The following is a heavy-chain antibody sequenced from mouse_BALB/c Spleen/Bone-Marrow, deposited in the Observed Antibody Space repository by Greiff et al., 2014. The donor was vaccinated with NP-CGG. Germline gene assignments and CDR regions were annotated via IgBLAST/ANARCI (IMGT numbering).Heavy chain of an antibody. J-gene: IGHJ1*01. CDR3: ARVYLWYFDV. CDR2: IWAGGST. V-gene: IGHV2-9*02. Sequence: VQGVESGPGLVAPSQSLSITCTVSGFSLTSYGAHWVRQPPGKGLEWLGVIWAGGSTNYNSALMSRLSISKDNSKSQVFLKMNSLQADDAAMYYCARVYLWYFDVWGAGTTVTVSS. CDR1: GFSLTSYG. D-gene: IGHD2-3*01.